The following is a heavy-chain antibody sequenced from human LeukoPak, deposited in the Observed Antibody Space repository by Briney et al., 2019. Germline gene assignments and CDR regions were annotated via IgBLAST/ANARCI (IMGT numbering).Heavy chain of an antibody. V-gene: IGHV1-69*06. J-gene: IGHJ4*02. CDR1: GGTFSSYA. Sequence: SVKVSCKASGGTFSSYAISWVRQAPGQGLEWMGGIIPIFGTANYAQKFQGRVTITADKSTSTAYMELSSLRSEDTAVYYCARDRYNWNEHFDYWGQGTLVTVSS. D-gene: IGHD1-1*01. CDR2: IIPIFGTA. CDR3: ARDRYNWNEHFDY.